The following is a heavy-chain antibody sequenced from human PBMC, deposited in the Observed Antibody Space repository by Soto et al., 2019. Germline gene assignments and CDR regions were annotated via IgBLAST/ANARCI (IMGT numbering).Heavy chain of an antibody. V-gene: IGHV3-72*01. D-gene: IGHD4-17*01. J-gene: IGHJ4*02. CDR2: IRNQAKSYTT. CDR3: VRERLYGAYFDS. CDR1: GFTFSDHY. Sequence: EVQLVESGGGLVQTGGSLRLSCAASGFTFSDHYMDWVRQAPGKGLEWVGRIRNQAKSYTTDYAASVKGRLSISRDDLENSLYLQMNSLRTEDTAVYFCVRERLYGAYFDSWGQGTLVTVSS.